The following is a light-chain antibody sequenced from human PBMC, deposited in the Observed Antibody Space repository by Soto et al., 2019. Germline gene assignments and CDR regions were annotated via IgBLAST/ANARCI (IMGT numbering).Light chain of an antibody. J-gene: IGKJ1*01. CDR2: VAS. CDR3: QQYGSSCT. Sequence: EIVLTQSPCTLSLSPGERATLSCRASQSVSNNYLAWYQQKPGQAPRLLIYVASNKSTGIPDRVSGSVSGTDFTLSTSRLEPEDFAVYYCQQYGSSCTFGQGTTVEI. CDR1: QSVSNNY. V-gene: IGKV3-20*01.